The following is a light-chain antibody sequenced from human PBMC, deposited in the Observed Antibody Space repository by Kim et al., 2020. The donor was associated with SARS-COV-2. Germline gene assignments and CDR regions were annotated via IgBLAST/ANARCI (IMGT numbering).Light chain of an antibody. CDR3: GAWDGSLSGWV. V-gene: IGLV1-51*01. Sequence: GRMVTSSCSGSTSNVGNNYVSWYQQLPGTAPKLLIYDNIKRPYGIPDRFSGSKSGTSATLAITGLQTGDEADYFCGAWDGSLSGWVFGGGTQLTVL. CDR2: DNI. CDR1: TSNVGNNY. J-gene: IGLJ3*02.